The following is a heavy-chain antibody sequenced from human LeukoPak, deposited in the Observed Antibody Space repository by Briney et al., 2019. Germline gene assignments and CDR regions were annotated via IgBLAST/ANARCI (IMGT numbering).Heavy chain of an antibody. V-gene: IGHV3-7*01. CDR3: VRSPNRLRYFDY. J-gene: IGHJ4*02. Sequence: GGSLRLSCTASGFTFGDYAMSWIRQAPGKGLERVANIRQDGSEKYYVDSVKGRFTISRDNAKNSLYLQMNSLRAEDTAVYYCVRSPNRLRYFDYWGQGTLVTVSS. D-gene: IGHD3-16*01. CDR2: IRQDGSEK. CDR1: GFTFGDYA.